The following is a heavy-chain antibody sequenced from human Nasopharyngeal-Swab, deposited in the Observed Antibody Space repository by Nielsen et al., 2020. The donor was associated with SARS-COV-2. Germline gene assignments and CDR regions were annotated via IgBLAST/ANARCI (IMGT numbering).Heavy chain of an antibody. CDR1: GFSFVDYA. J-gene: IGHJ4*02. CDR2: IRSNIHGGTT. Sequence: GGSLRLSCTASGFSFVDYAMSWFRQAPGKGLEWIAFIRSNIHGGTTEYAASVRGRFVMSRDDSKLIAYLLLNSLETEDTGVYYCTRVLVAAGPMLDYWGQGTLVTVSS. V-gene: IGHV3-49*03. D-gene: IGHD6-13*01. CDR3: TRVLVAAGPMLDY.